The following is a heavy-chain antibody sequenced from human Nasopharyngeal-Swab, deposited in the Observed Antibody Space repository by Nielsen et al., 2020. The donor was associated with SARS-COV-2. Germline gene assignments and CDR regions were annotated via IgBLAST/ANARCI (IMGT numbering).Heavy chain of an antibody. Sequence: SETLSLTCTVSGGSINSSSYYWGWIRQPPGKGLEWIGSIYYSGSTYYNPSLESRVTISVDTSKNQFSLKLSSVTAEEKAGEEGEGGGWYYAFDIWGQGTMVTVS. CDR1: GGSINSSSYY. J-gene: IGHJ3*02. CDR2: IYYSGST. CDR3: EGGGWYYAFDI. D-gene: IGHD6-19*01. V-gene: IGHV4-39*07.